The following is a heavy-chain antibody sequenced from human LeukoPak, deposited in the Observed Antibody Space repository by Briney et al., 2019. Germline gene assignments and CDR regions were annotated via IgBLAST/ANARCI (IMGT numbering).Heavy chain of an antibody. CDR3: AAQGYCSGGSCPNDAFDI. CDR1: GFTVSSNH. CDR2: IYSGGST. J-gene: IGHJ3*02. Sequence: PGGSLRLSCAASGFTVSSNHMSWVRQAPGKGLEWVSVIYSGGSTYYADSVKGRFTISRDNSKNTRYLQMNSLRAEDTAVYYCAAQGYCSGGSCPNDAFDIWGQGTMVTVSS. V-gene: IGHV3-66*01. D-gene: IGHD2-15*01.